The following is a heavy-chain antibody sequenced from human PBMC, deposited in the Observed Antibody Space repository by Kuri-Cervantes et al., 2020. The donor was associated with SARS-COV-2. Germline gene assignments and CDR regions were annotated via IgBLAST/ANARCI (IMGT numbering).Heavy chain of an antibody. CDR1: GFTFNNAW. J-gene: IGHJ6*04. CDR2: IKSKTDGGIT. Sequence: GGSLRLSCAASGFTFNNAWMNWVRQAPGKGLEWVGRIKSKTDGGITDYAAPVKGRFTISRDDSKNTLYLQMNSLKTEDTAVYYCTTGLRLDYGSGSYYAYYYGMDVWGKGTTVTVSS. D-gene: IGHD3-10*01. V-gene: IGHV3-15*01. CDR3: TTGLRLDYGSGSYYAYYYGMDV.